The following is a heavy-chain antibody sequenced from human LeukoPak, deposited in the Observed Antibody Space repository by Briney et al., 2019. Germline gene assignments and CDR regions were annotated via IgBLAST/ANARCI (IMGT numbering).Heavy chain of an antibody. CDR2: ISSDGGDI. CDR1: GFTFSSYW. D-gene: IGHD2-15*01. Sequence: GGSLRLSCAASGFTFSSYWMHWVRQAPGKGLVWVSRISSDGGDINYADSVKGRFTISRDNAKNTLYLQMNSLRAEDTAVYYCARDRCSGGSCHSFDSWGQGTLVTVSS. J-gene: IGHJ4*02. CDR3: ARDRCSGGSCHSFDS. V-gene: IGHV3-74*01.